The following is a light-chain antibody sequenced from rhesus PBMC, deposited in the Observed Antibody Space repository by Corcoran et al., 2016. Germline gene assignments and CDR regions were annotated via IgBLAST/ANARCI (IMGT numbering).Light chain of an antibody. V-gene: IGKV3-40*03. CDR3: QQYNDLLRT. CDR2: SAY. J-gene: IGKJ1*01. CDR1: ESVGSY. Sequence: EIVMTQSPATLSLSPGETVTLSCRASESVGSYLAWYQQTPGQAPKLLVHSAYFRATGIPDRLSGSGSRTEFTLTISSLEPEDVGVYHCQQYNDLLRTFGQGTKVEIK.